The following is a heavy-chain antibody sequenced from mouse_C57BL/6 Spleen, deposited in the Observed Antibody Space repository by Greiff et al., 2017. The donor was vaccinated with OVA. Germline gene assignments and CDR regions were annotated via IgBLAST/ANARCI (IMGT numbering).Heavy chain of an antibody. D-gene: IGHD1-1*01. CDR3: TPITTVGSFDY. Sequence: QVQLQQSGAELVRPGASVTLSCKASGYTFTDYEMHWVKQTPVHGLEWIGAIDPATGGTAYNQKFKGKAILTADKSSSTAYMELRSLTSEDSAVYYCTPITTVGSFDYWGQGTTLTVSS. J-gene: IGHJ2*01. V-gene: IGHV1-15*01. CDR2: IDPATGGT. CDR1: GYTFTDYE.